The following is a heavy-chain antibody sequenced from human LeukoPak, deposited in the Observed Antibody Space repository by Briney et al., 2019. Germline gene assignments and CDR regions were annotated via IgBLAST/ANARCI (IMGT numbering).Heavy chain of an antibody. D-gene: IGHD3-16*02. CDR2: ISYDGSNK. V-gene: IGHV3-30*04. CDR3: AKVSSSTLGFDY. CDR1: GFTFSSYA. Sequence: GGSLRLSCAASGFTFSSYAMHWVRQAPGKGLEWVAVISYDGSNKYYADSVKGRFTISRDNSKNTLYLQMNSLRAEDTAVYYCAKVSSSTLGFDYWGQGTLVTVSS. J-gene: IGHJ4*02.